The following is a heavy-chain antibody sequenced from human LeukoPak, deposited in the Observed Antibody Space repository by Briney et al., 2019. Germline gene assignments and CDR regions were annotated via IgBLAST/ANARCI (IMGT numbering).Heavy chain of an antibody. V-gene: IGHV3-9*01. CDR2: ISWNSGGI. D-gene: IGHD5-18*01. CDR3: AKDIRDTSYYFDT. J-gene: IGHJ4*02. CDR1: GFTFDDYA. Sequence: GRSLRLSCAASGFTFDDYAMHWVRQAPGKGLEWVSGISWNSGGIGYADSVKGRFTISRDNAKNSLYLQMNSLRAEDTALYYCAKDIRDTSYYFDTWGQGTLVTVSS.